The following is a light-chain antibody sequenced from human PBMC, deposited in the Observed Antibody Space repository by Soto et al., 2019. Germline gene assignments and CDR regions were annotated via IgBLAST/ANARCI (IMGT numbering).Light chain of an antibody. Sequence: EIVLTQSPATLSLSPGERATLSCRASQSVSNYLAWYQQKPGQAPRLLIYDASNRATGIPARFSGSGSGTDFTLTISRLGPEDFTVYYWQQRSNWPRLTFGGGTKVEIK. CDR1: QSVSNY. V-gene: IGKV3-11*01. CDR2: DAS. J-gene: IGKJ4*01. CDR3: QQRSNWPRLT.